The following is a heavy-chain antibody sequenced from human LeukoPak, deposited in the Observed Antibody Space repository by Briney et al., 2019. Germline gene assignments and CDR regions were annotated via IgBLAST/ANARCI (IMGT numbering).Heavy chain of an antibody. Sequence: SETPSLTCTVSGGSISSYYWSWIRQPPGKGLEWIGYIYYSGSTNYNPSLKSRVTISVDTSKNQFSLKLSSVTAADTAVYYCARVGSIDENYYYYYYMDVWGKGTTVTVSS. CDR3: ARVGSIDENYYYYYYMDV. D-gene: IGHD6-13*01. CDR2: IYYSGST. J-gene: IGHJ6*03. V-gene: IGHV4-59*01. CDR1: GGSISSYY.